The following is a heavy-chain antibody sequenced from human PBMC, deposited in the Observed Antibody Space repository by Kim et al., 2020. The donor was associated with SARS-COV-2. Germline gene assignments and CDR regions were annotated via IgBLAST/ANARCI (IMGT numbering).Heavy chain of an antibody. V-gene: IGHV1-69*13. CDR3: ARGATTVTTVDYFDY. Sequence: SVKVPCKASGGTFSSYAISWVRQAPGQGLEWMGGIIPIFGTANYAQKFQGRVTITADESTSTAYMELSSLRSEDTAVYYCARGATTVTTVDYFDYWGQGTLGTVSS. CDR1: GGTFSSYA. J-gene: IGHJ4*02. CDR2: IIPIFGTA. D-gene: IGHD4-17*01.